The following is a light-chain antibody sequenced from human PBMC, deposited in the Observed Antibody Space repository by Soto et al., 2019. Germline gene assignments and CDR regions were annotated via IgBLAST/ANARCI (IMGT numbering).Light chain of an antibody. CDR1: QCISSY. CDR3: QQYDSFPPT. Sequence: VIWMTQSPSLLSASTGDRVTISCRMSQCISSYLAWYQQKPGKAPELLIYAASTLQSGVPSRFSGSGSGTDFPLTISCLQSEDFATYYCQQYDSFPPTFGQGTRLEIK. V-gene: IGKV1D-8*03. J-gene: IGKJ5*01. CDR2: AAS.